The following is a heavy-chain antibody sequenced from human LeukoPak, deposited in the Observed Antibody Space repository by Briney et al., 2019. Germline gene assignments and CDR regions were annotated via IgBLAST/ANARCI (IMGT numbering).Heavy chain of an antibody. D-gene: IGHD4-17*01. CDR1: GFTFGSYG. CDR2: IRYDGSNK. J-gene: IGHJ4*02. V-gene: IGHV3-30*02. Sequence: GSLRLSCAASGFTFGSYGMHWVRQAPGKGLEWVAFIRYDGSNKYYADSVKGRFTISRDNSKNTLYLQMNSLRAEDTAVYYCARDEIGHDYGDYSFDYWGQGTLVTVSS. CDR3: ARDEIGHDYGDYSFDY.